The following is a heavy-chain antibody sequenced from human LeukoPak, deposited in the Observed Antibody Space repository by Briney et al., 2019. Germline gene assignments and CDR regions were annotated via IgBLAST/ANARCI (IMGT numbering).Heavy chain of an antibody. CDR2: ISGCGGST. Sequence: TGGSLRLSCAASGFLFSSYAMRWVRQAPGKGLEWVQAISGCGGSTYYADSVKGRFPISRDNSKNTLYLQMNSLRAEDTAVYYCAKDHDCSSTSCPTGGAFDIWGQGTMVTVSS. J-gene: IGHJ3*02. V-gene: IGHV3-23*01. CDR3: AKDHDCSSTSCPTGGAFDI. CDR1: GFLFSSYA. D-gene: IGHD2-2*01.